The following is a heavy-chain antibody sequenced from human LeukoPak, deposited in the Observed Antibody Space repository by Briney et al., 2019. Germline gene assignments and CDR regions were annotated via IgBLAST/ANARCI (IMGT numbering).Heavy chain of an antibody. Sequence: GGSLRLSCAASGFTFRKYWLHWVRQAPGKGLVWVSRINPDDGSTSYADSVKGRFTISRDNAKSTLYLQMNSLRAEDTAVYYCAKDGQYQLLSTSYYYYYYMDVWGKGTTVTVSS. D-gene: IGHD2-2*01. CDR2: INPDDGST. CDR1: GFTFRKYW. CDR3: AKDGQYQLLSTSYYYYYYMDV. V-gene: IGHV3-74*01. J-gene: IGHJ6*03.